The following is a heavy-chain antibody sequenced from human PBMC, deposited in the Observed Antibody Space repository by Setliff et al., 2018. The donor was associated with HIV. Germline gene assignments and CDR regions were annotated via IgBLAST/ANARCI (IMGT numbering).Heavy chain of an antibody. Sequence: PSETLSLTCTVSGDSISSDFYWGWIRQPPGKGLEWIGSIYHSGNTYYMPSLQSRVTISVDMSKNQFSLNLNSVTAADTAVYYCARGGPYYYDSSGYSLGYWGQGTLVTVSS. CDR1: GDSISSDFY. D-gene: IGHD3-22*01. V-gene: IGHV4-38-2*02. J-gene: IGHJ4*02. CDR2: IYHSGNT. CDR3: ARGGPYYYDSSGYSLGY.